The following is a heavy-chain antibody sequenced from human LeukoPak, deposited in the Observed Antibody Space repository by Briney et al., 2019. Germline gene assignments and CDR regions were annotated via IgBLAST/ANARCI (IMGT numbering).Heavy chain of an antibody. CDR2: INHSGST. D-gene: IGHD6-6*01. CDR3: ARGFPSSSRWFDP. J-gene: IGHJ5*02. CDR1: GGSFSGYH. V-gene: IGHV4-34*01. Sequence: SETLSLTCGVYGGSFSGYHWTWIRLRPGKGLGWIGDINHSGSTHYNPSLKSRVTISVDTSNNQFSLKLHSVTAADTAVYYCARGFPSSSRWFDPWGQGTLVTVSS.